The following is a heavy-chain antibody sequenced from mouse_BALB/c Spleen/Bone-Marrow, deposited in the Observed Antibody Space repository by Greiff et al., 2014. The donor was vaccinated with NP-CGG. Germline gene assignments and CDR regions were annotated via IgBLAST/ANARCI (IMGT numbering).Heavy chain of an antibody. CDR1: GFTFSSYG. D-gene: IGHD2-12*01. Sequence: VQLVESGGDLVYPGGSLKLSCAASGFTFSSYGMSWVRQTPDTRLEWVATINSGGTNTYYPASMKGRFTISPDNAKNTLYLQMSSLRSEDTAMDYCSRRGIYDERNAMAYRGPGTLATGSS. CDR3: SRRGIYDERNAMAY. J-gene: IGHJ4*01. V-gene: IGHV5-6*01. CDR2: INSGGTNT.